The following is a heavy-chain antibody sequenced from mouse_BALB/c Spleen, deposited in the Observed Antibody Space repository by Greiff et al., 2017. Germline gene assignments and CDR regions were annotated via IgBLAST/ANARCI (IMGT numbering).Heavy chain of an antibody. D-gene: IGHD4-1*01. V-gene: IGHV1-62-2*01. CDR3: ARHEGAPSNPAWFAY. CDR2: FYPGSGSI. Sequence: VKLMESGAGLVKPGASVKLSCKASGYTFTEYIIHWVKQRSGQGLEWIGWFYPGSGSIKYNEKFKDKATLTADKSSSTVYMELSRLTSEDSAVYFCARHEGAPSNPAWFAYWGQGTLVTVSA. J-gene: IGHJ3*01. CDR1: GYTFTEYI.